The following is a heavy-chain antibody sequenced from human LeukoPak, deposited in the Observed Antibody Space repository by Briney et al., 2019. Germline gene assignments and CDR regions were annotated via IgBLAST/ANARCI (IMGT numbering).Heavy chain of an antibody. CDR3: AKENWGYNWKYDSSGSGINY. Sequence: GGSLRLSCTASGFTFSNYAMSWVRQAPGKGLHWVSAISGGGGSTYYTDSVKGRFTISRDNPKNTMYLQMNSLRAEDTAIYYCAKENWGYNWKYDSSGSGINYWGQGTLVTVSS. D-gene: IGHD3-22*01. J-gene: IGHJ4*02. V-gene: IGHV3-23*01. CDR1: GFTFSNYA. CDR2: ISGGGGST.